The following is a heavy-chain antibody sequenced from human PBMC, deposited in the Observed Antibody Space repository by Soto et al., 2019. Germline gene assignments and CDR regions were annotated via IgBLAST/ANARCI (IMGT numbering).Heavy chain of an antibody. CDR2: ISPSGSP. V-gene: IGHV4-30-2*01. D-gene: IGHD2-8*01. Sequence: SETLSLTCSVSGGSVNGGGYSWSWIRQPPGKGLEWIGFISPSGSPAYNPTLKSRVTISVDSSNNQIFLELYSVTAADTAVYYCARGVLAWGPGTLVTVSS. CDR1: GGSVNGGGYS. CDR3: ARGVLA. J-gene: IGHJ5*02.